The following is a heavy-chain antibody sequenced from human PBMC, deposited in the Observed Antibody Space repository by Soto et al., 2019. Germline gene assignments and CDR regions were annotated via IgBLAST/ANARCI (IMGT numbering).Heavy chain of an antibody. V-gene: IGHV1-18*04. CDR3: ARYCSSTSCSKYYYYGMDV. CDR1: GYTFTSYG. D-gene: IGHD2-2*01. J-gene: IGHJ6*02. Sequence: EASVKVSCKASGYTFTSYGISWVRQAPGQGLEWMGWISAYNGNTNYAQKLQGRVTMTTDTSTSTAYMELRSLRSDDTAVYYCARYCSSTSCSKYYYYGMDVWGQGTTVTVSS. CDR2: ISAYNGNT.